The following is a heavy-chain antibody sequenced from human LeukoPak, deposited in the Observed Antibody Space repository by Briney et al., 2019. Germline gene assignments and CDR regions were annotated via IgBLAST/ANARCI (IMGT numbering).Heavy chain of an antibody. Sequence: GRSLRLSCAASGFTFSSYGMHWVRQAPGKGLEWVAVISYDGSNKYYADSVKGRFTISRDNSKNTLYLQMNSLRAEDTAVYYYAFCSGGNYYGMDVWGQGTTVTVSS. D-gene: IGHD2-15*01. J-gene: IGHJ6*02. CDR3: AFCSGGNYYGMDV. V-gene: IGHV3-30*03. CDR1: GFTFSSYG. CDR2: ISYDGSNK.